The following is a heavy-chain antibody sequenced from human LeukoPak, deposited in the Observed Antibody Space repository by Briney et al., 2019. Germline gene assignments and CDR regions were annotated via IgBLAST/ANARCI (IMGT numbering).Heavy chain of an antibody. Sequence: GGSLRLSCAASGFAFSTFVLDWVRQAPGKGLEWVSAISGSGGATYYADSVKGRFTMSRDNSKNTLYLQMNSLRAEDTAVYYCAKGAYYHGSGRYFDYWGQGTLVTVSS. CDR2: ISGSGGAT. CDR1: GFAFSTFV. D-gene: IGHD3-10*01. V-gene: IGHV3-23*01. J-gene: IGHJ4*02. CDR3: AKGAYYHGSGRYFDY.